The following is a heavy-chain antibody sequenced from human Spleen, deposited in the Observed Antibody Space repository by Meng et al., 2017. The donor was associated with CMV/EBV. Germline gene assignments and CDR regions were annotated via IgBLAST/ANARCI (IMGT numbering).Heavy chain of an antibody. CDR3: ARLELRPFSFDY. J-gene: IGHJ4*02. D-gene: IGHD1-7*01. Sequence: IVSGGSISSGDYYWSWSRQHPGKGLEWIGYIYYSGSTYYNPSLKSRVTISVDTSKNQFSLKLSSVTAADTAVYYCARLELRPFSFDYWGQGTLVTVSS. V-gene: IGHV4-31*03. CDR2: IYYSGST. CDR1: GGSISSGDYY.